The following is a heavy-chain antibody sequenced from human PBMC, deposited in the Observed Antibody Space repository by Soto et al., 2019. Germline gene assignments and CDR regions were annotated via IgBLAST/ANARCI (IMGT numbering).Heavy chain of an antibody. CDR1: GASIISLGYY. V-gene: IGHV4-30-4*01. D-gene: IGHD3-10*01. J-gene: IGHJ5*02. Sequence: SETLSLTCTVSGASIISLGYYWTWIRQPPGKGLEWIGHIYHTGATYYNPSLESRVVMSVDTSNNQFSLKLSSVTAADTAVFYCARGAVVSLVRGVMGGNWFDPWGQGTLVTVS. CDR3: ARGAVVSLVRGVMGGNWFDP. CDR2: IYHTGAT.